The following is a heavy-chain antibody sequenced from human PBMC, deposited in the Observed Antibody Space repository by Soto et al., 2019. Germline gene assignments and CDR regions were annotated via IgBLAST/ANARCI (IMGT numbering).Heavy chain of an antibody. Sequence: GSLRLSCAASGFTFSSYWMSWVRQAPGKGLEWVANIKQDGSEKYYVDSVKGRFTISRDNAKNSLYLQMNSLRAEDTAVYYCARENGVVAATILYYYYGMDVWGQGTTVTVSS. D-gene: IGHD2-15*01. V-gene: IGHV3-7*03. CDR2: IKQDGSEK. J-gene: IGHJ6*02. CDR3: ARENGVVAATILYYYYGMDV. CDR1: GFTFSSYW.